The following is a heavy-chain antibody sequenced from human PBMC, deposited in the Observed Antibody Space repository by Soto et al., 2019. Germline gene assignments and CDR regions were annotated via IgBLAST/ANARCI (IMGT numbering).Heavy chain of an antibody. CDR2: INHSGST. V-gene: IGHV4-34*01. CDR1: GGSFSGYY. J-gene: IGHJ4*02. CDR3: ARGELEWLRSAPLAY. Sequence: QVQLQQWGAGLLKPSETLSLTCAVYGGSFSGYYWSWIRQPPGKGLEWIGEINHSGSTNYNPSLKSRVAISVDTSKNQFSLKLSSVTAADTAVYYCARGELEWLRSAPLAYWGQGTLVTVSS. D-gene: IGHD5-12*01.